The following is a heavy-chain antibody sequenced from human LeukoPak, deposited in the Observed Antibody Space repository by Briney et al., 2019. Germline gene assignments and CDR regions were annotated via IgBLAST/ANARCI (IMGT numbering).Heavy chain of an antibody. CDR3: AKDWDRRVDAFDI. V-gene: IGHV3-23*01. D-gene: IGHD1-26*01. CDR2: ISGSGGST. Sequence: GGSLRLSCAASGFTFSSYAMSWVRQAPGKGLEWVSAISGSGGSTYYADSVKGRFTISRDNSKNTLYLQTNSLRAEDTAVYYCAKDWDRRVDAFDIWGQGTMVTVSS. CDR1: GFTFSSYA. J-gene: IGHJ3*02.